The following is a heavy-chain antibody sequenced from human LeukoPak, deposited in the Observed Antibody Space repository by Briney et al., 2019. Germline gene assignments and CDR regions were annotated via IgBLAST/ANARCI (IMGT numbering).Heavy chain of an antibody. J-gene: IGHJ6*03. CDR1: GGSISSYY. CDR2: IYTSGCT. CDR3: GRLYNYYMDV. Sequence: SETLSLTCTVSGGSISSYYWSWIRQPAGQGLEWIGHIYTSGCTNHNPSLKSRVTMSVDTSKNQFSLKLSSVTAADTAVYYCGRLYNYYMDVWGKGTTVTVSS. D-gene: IGHD3-10*01. V-gene: IGHV4-4*07.